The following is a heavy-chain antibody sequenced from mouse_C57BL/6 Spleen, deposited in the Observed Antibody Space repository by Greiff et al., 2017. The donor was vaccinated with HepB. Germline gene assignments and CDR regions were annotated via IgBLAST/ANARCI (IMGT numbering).Heavy chain of an antibody. Sequence: EVKLMESGGGLVKPGGSLKLSCAASGFTFSSYAMSWVRQTPEKRLEWVATISDGGSYTYYPDNVQGRFTISRDNAKNNLYLQMSHLKSEDTAMYYDARDQCVVATNYAMDYWGQGTSVTVSS. CDR1: GFTFSSYA. CDR3: ARDQCVVATNYAMDY. J-gene: IGHJ4*01. CDR2: ISDGGSYT. D-gene: IGHD1-1*01. V-gene: IGHV5-4*01.